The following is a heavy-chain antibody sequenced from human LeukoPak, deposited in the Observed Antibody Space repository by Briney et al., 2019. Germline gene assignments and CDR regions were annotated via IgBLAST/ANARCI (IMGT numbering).Heavy chain of an antibody. CDR3: ARGGNGYYYFDY. J-gene: IGHJ4*02. CDR2: ISYDGSNK. V-gene: IGHV3-30-3*01. Sequence: GGSLRLSCAASGFTFSSYAIIWVRQAPGKGLEWVAVISYDGSNKYFADSVKGRFTISRDNSKNTLYLQMNSLRAEDTAVYYCARGGNGYYYFDYWGQGTLVTVSS. D-gene: IGHD3-3*01. CDR1: GFTFSSYA.